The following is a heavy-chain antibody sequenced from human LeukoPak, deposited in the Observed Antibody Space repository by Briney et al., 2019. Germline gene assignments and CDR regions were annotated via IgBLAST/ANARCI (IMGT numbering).Heavy chain of an antibody. D-gene: IGHD3-10*01. V-gene: IGHV4-34*01. CDR1: GGSFSGYY. J-gene: IGHJ6*03. Sequence: SETLSLTCAVYGGSFSGYYWSCIRQPPGKGLEWIGEINHSGSTNYNPSLKSRVTISVDTSKNQFSLKLSSVTAADTAVYYCARAPYGSATNNYYMDVWGKGTTVTVSS. CDR2: INHSGST. CDR3: ARAPYGSATNNYYMDV.